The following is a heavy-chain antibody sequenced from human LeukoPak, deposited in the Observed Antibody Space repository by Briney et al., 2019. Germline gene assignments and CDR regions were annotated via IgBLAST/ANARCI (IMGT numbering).Heavy chain of an antibody. D-gene: IGHD3-10*01. Sequence: PSQTLSLTCTVSGGSISSGSYYWRWIRQPAGRGLEWIVRIYKSGSTNYNPSLKSRVTITVNTAKNQFSLMLSSVTAADTAVYYCARLPMVRGVIITDYYYGMDVWGQGTTVTVSS. J-gene: IGHJ6*02. V-gene: IGHV4-61*02. CDR1: GGSISSGSYY. CDR3: ARLPMVRGVIITDYYYGMDV. CDR2: IYKSGST.